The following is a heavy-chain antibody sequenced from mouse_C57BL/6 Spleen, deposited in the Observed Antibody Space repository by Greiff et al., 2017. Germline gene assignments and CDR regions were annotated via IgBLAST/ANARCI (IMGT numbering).Heavy chain of an antibody. D-gene: IGHD2-3*01. CDR2: INYDGSST. CDR1: GFTFSDYY. V-gene: IGHV5-16*01. CDR3: ARVYDGYYVD. Sequence: EVQLVESEGGLVQPGSSMKLSCTASGFTFSDYYMAWVRQVPEKGLEWVANINYDGSSTYYLDSLKSRFIISRDNAKTILYLQMSSLKSEDTATYYCARVYDGYYVDWGQGTTLTVSS. J-gene: IGHJ2*01.